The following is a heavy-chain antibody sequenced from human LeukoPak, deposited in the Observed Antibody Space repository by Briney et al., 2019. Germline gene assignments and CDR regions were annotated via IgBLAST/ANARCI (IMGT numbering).Heavy chain of an antibody. Sequence: PGGSLRLSCAASGFTFNEYPMHWVRQVRGKGLEWVALISWSGEYTFYGDSVKGRFTISRDNSKSSLYLQMNSLTSDDSALYYCAKDVSGCSATSCYGMDVWGQGTTVTVSS. CDR2: ISWSGEYT. CDR3: AKDVSGCSATSCYGMDV. CDR1: GFTFNEYP. V-gene: IGHV3-43*01. J-gene: IGHJ6*02. D-gene: IGHD2-2*01.